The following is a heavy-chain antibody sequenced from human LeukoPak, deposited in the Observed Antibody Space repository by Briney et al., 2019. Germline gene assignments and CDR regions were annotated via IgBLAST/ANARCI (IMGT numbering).Heavy chain of an antibody. Sequence: SGTLSLTCAVSGGSISSSSYYWGWIRQPPGKGLEWIGSISYSGSTYYNPSLKSRVTISVDTSKNQFSLKLSSVTAADTAVYYCARGYCSGGSCYSYYYYNYMDVWGKGTTVTVSS. CDR1: GGSISSSSYY. J-gene: IGHJ6*03. V-gene: IGHV4-39*07. CDR3: ARGYCSGGSCYSYYYYNYMDV. CDR2: ISYSGST. D-gene: IGHD2-15*01.